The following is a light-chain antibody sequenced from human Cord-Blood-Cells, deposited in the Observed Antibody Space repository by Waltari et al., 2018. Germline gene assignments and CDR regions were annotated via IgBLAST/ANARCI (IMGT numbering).Light chain of an antibody. V-gene: IGKV3-11*01. CDR3: QQRSNFYT. CDR1: QSVSSY. Sequence: EIVLTQSPATLSLSPGERATLSCRASQSVSSYLAWYQQKPRQAPRLLIYDASNRATGIPARFSGSGSGTDFTLTISSLEPEDFAVYYCQQRSNFYTFGQGTKLEIK. CDR2: DAS. J-gene: IGKJ2*01.